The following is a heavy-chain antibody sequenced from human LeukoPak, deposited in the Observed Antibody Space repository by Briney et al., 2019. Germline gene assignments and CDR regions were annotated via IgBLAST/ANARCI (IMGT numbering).Heavy chain of an antibody. V-gene: IGHV3-11*01. Sequence: PGGSLRLSCAASGFTFSDYYMSWIRQAPGKGLEWVSYISSSGSTIYCADSVKGRFTISRDNAKNSLYLQMNSLRAEDTAVYYCASAVYSSSWTPDYWGQGTLVTVSS. J-gene: IGHJ4*02. CDR1: GFTFSDYY. D-gene: IGHD6-13*01. CDR2: ISSSGSTI. CDR3: ASAVYSSSWTPDY.